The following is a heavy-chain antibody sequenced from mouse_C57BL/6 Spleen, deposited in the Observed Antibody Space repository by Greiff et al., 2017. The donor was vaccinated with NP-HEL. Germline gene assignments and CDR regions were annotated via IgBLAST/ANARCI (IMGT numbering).Heavy chain of an antibody. Sequence: VQLQQSGAELVKPGASVKISCKASGYAFSSYWMNWVKQRPGKGLEWIGQIYPGDGDTNYNGKFKGKATLTADKSSSTAYMQLSSLTSEDSAVYFCARTEDYGSSFDYWGQGTTLTVSS. CDR1: GYAFSSYW. CDR2: IYPGDGDT. D-gene: IGHD1-1*01. CDR3: ARTEDYGSSFDY. V-gene: IGHV1-80*01. J-gene: IGHJ2*01.